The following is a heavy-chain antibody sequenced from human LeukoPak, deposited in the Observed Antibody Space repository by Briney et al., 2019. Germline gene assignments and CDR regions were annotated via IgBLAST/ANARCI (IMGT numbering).Heavy chain of an antibody. V-gene: IGHV3-30*04. CDR2: ISYDGSNK. D-gene: IGHD2-15*01. Sequence: GRSLRLSCAASGFTFSSYAMHWVRQAPGKGLEWVAVISYDGSNKYYADSVKGRFTISRDKSKNTLYLQMDSLRAEDTAVYYCASGYCSGGSCYSLDYWGQGTLVTVSS. CDR1: GFTFSSYA. J-gene: IGHJ4*02. CDR3: ASGYCSGGSCYSLDY.